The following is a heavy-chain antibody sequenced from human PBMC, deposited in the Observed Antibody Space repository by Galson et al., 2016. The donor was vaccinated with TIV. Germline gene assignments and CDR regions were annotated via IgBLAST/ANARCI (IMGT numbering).Heavy chain of an antibody. J-gene: IGHJ6*02. CDR2: IWFDGGNK. Sequence: LRLSCAASGFTFSLYGMRWVRQAPGKGLEWVAVIWFDGGNKYYADSVKGRFTLSRDNSQNTLYLQMSSLRAEDTAVYYCARERSPSLRYFDWLKNYSLDVWGQGTTVTVSS. CDR1: GFTFSLYG. V-gene: IGHV3-33*01. D-gene: IGHD3-9*01. CDR3: ARERSPSLRYFDWLKNYSLDV.